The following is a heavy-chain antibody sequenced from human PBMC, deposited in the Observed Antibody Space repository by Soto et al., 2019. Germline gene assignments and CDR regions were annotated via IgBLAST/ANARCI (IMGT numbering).Heavy chain of an antibody. J-gene: IGHJ4*02. CDR2: IYYSGTT. V-gene: IGHV4-31*03. CDR1: GDSISSGGYY. Sequence: QVQLQESGPGLVKPSQTLSLTCTVSGDSISSGGYYWSWIRQHPGKGLEWIGYIYYSGTTYYNPSFESRVSISADTSENQFSLKVKSVTVADTAVYYCASTYYTGDSGPYDYWGQGTLVTVSS. D-gene: IGHD1-26*01. CDR3: ASTYYTGDSGPYDY.